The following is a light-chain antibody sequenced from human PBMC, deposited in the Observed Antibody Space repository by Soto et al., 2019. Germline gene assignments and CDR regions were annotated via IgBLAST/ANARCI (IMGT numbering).Light chain of an antibody. CDR2: GAS. CDR1: QSVGNK. CDR3: QQFSSYPLT. V-gene: IGKV3-20*01. J-gene: IGKJ4*01. Sequence: EIVMTQSPATLSVSPGERGTLSCRASQSVGNKLAWYQQKPGQAPRLLIYGASSRATGIPDRFSGGGSGTDFTLTISRLEPEDFAVYYCQQFSSYPLTFGGGTKVDIK.